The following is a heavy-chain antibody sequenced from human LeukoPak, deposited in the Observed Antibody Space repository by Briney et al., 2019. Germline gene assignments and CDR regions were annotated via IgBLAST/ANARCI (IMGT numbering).Heavy chain of an antibody. D-gene: IGHD3-3*01. J-gene: IGHJ5*02. CDR1: GGPFSDNS. Sequence: SETLSLTCAVYGGPFSDNSYSWIRQPPGKGLEWIGEINQSGTINYNASFKSRVTISVDTSKNQFSLKMRSLAAADTAMYYCAREAFTLVGVVITNLATWFDPWGQGTRVTVSS. CDR3: AREAFTLVGVVITNLATWFDP. CDR2: INQSGTI. V-gene: IGHV4-34*01.